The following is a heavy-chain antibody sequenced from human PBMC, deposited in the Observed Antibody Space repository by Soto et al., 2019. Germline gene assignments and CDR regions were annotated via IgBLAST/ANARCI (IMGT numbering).Heavy chain of an antibody. CDR2: IIPIFGTA. CDR1: GGTFSSYA. V-gene: IGHV1-69*13. J-gene: IGHJ6*02. Sequence: ASVKVSCKASGGTFSSYAISWVRQAPGQGLEWMGGIIPIFGTANYAQKFQGRVTIAADESTSTAYMELSSLRSEDTAVYYCARVGVPPPRKIRYYYYYGMDVWGQGTTVTVS. D-gene: IGHD3-16*01. CDR3: ARVGVPPPRKIRYYYYYGMDV.